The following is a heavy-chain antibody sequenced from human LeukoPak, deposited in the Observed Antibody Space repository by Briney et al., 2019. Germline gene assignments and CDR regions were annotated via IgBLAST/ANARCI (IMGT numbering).Heavy chain of an antibody. V-gene: IGHV1-69*04. Sequence: ASVTVSCKASGGTFIIYAISWVRPAPGQGGGWMGRIIPILGIANYAQKFQGRVTITADKSTSTAYMELSSLRSEDTAVYYCARDGYKGDYYYYGMDVWGQGTTVTVSS. CDR2: IIPILGIA. CDR1: GGTFIIYA. D-gene: IGHD5-24*01. CDR3: ARDGYKGDYYYYGMDV. J-gene: IGHJ6*02.